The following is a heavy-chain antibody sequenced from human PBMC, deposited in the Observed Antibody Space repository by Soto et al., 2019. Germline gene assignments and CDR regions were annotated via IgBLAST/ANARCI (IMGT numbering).Heavy chain of an antibody. CDR2: ISSSGSTI. CDR1: GFTFSTYE. Sequence: GGSLRLSCAASGFTFSTYEMNWVRQAPGKGLEWVSYISSSGSTIYYADSVKGRFTISRDNAKKSLYLQMNSLRDEDTAVYYCARDLGGYSSSWYYFDYWGQGTLVTVSS. D-gene: IGHD6-13*01. J-gene: IGHJ4*02. V-gene: IGHV3-48*03. CDR3: ARDLGGYSSSWYYFDY.